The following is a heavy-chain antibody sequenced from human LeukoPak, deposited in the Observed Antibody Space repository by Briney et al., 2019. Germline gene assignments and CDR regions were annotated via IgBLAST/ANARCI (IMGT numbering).Heavy chain of an antibody. J-gene: IGHJ4*02. CDR2: IYYSGST. Sequence: PSETLSLTCTVSGGSISPYYWCWIRQPPGKGLEWIGYIYYSGSTNYNPSLKSRVTISVDTSKNQFSLKLSSVTAADTAVYYCAREYSGYVTHWGYFDYWGQGTLVTVSS. D-gene: IGHD5-12*01. V-gene: IGHV4-59*01. CDR3: AREYSGYVTHWGYFDY. CDR1: GGSISPYY.